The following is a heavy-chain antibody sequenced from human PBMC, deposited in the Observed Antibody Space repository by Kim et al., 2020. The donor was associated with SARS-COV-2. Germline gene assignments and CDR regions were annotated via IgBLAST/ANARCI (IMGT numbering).Heavy chain of an antibody. J-gene: IGHJ4*02. CDR3: ARDRGGSGYYFYFDY. V-gene: IGHV1-69*13. D-gene: IGHD3-22*01. CDR2: IIPIFGTA. CDR1: GGTFSSYA. Sequence: SVKVSCKASGGTFSSYAISWVRQAPGQGLEWMGGIIPIFGTANYAQKFQGRVTITADESTSTAYMELSSLRSEDTAVYYCARDRGGSGYYFYFDYWGQGTLVTVSS.